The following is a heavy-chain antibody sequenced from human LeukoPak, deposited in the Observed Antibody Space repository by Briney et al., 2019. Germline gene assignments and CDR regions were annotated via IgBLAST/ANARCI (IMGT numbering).Heavy chain of an antibody. Sequence: SVKVSCKASGGTFSSYAISWVRQAPGQGLEWMGGIIPIFGTANYARKFQGRVTITADESTSTAYMELSSLRSEDTAVYYCARVNWQVTQRTITGTTGEFDYWGQGTLVTVSS. J-gene: IGHJ4*02. CDR2: IIPIFGTA. V-gene: IGHV1-69*01. CDR1: GGTFSSYA. D-gene: IGHD1-7*01. CDR3: ARVNWQVTQRTITGTTGEFDY.